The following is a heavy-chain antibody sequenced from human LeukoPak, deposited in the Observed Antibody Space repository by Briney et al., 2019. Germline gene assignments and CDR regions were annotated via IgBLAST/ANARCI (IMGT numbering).Heavy chain of an antibody. CDR3: ARGGNPDPRGYSYGSDFDY. V-gene: IGHV4-59*01. CDR2: IYYRGST. D-gene: IGHD5-18*01. J-gene: IGHJ4*02. CDR1: GGSISSYY. Sequence: SETLSLTCTVSGGSISSYYWSWIRQPPGKGLEWIGYIYYRGSTNYNPSLKSRVTISVDTSKNQFSLKLSSVTAADTAVYYCARGGNPDPRGYSYGSDFDYWGQGTLVTVSS.